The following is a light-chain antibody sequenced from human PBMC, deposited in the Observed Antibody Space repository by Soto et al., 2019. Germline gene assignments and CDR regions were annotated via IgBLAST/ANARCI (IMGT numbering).Light chain of an antibody. V-gene: IGKV1-8*01. CDR3: QQYYSYPYT. CDR2: AAS. J-gene: IGKJ2*01. CDR1: QGISSY. Sequence: AIRMTQSPSSFSASTGDRVTITCRASQGISSYLAWYQQKPGKAPNLLIYAASTLQSGVPSRFSGSGSGTDFTLTISCLQSDDFATYYCQQYYSYPYTFGQGTKLEIK.